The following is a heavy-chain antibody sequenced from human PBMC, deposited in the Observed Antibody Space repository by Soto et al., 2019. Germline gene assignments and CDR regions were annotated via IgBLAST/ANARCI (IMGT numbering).Heavy chain of an antibody. J-gene: IGHJ4*02. CDR3: AKERAVAGFDY. CDR2: IGGSGGST. V-gene: IGHV3-23*01. Sequence: PGGSLRLSCAASGFTFSSYGMNWVRQAPGKGLEWVSGIGGSGGSTYYADSVKGRFTISRDNSKNTLYLQMNSLRAEDTAVYYCAKERAVAGFDYWGQGTLVTVS. D-gene: IGHD6-19*01. CDR1: GFTFSSYG.